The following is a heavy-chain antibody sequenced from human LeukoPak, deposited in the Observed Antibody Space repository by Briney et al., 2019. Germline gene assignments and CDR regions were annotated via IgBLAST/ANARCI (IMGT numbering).Heavy chain of an antibody. Sequence: PGGSLRLSCAASGFTFSSYAMSWVRQAPGKGLEWVSAISGSGGSTYYADSVKGRFTISRDNSKNTLYLQMNSLRAEHTAVYYCAKDATAYGDYGEDDYWGQGTLVTVSS. CDR2: ISGSGGST. CDR1: GFTFSSYA. CDR3: AKDATAYGDYGEDDY. V-gene: IGHV3-23*01. J-gene: IGHJ4*02. D-gene: IGHD4-17*01.